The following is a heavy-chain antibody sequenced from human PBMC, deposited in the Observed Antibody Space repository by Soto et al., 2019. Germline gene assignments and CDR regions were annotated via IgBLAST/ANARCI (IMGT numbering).Heavy chain of an antibody. J-gene: IGHJ4*02. D-gene: IGHD6-6*01. CDR2: VSCHGDSK. V-gene: IGHV3-23*01. CDR3: AKDLQLCPPVYFDH. CDR1: GFIFSNYA. Sequence: GGSLRLSCAGSGFIFSNYAMTWVRQAPGKGLEWVSRVSCHGDSKSYADSVKGRFTISRDNSTNTLYLQMNSLRAEDTAVYYCAKDLQLCPPVYFDHWGQGTLVTVSS.